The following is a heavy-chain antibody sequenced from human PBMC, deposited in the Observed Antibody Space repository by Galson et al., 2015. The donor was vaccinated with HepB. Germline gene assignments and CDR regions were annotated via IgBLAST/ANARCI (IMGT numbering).Heavy chain of an antibody. CDR1: GFTFSNYA. Sequence: SLRLSCAASGFTFSNYAMHWVRQAPGKGLEWVAVTSYDGRNNFYTDSVKGRFTVSRDNSINTLYLQMNSLRAEDTAVYYCAREGESIGSYSAEYFRHWGQGTLVTVSS. J-gene: IGHJ1*01. D-gene: IGHD3-10*01. CDR2: TSYDGRNN. CDR3: AREGESIGSYSAEYFRH. V-gene: IGHV3-30*04.